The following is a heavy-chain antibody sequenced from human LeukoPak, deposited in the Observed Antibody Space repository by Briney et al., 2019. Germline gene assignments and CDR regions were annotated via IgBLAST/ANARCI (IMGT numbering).Heavy chain of an antibody. Sequence: SETLSLTCNVSGGSIRSSGYFWGCIRQPPGKGLEWIGSIYYSGSTSYNPSLKSRVTISVDTSKNQFTLKLSSVTAADTAVYYCAATLYDTSGYYPPNYWGQGTLVTVSS. J-gene: IGHJ4*02. CDR3: AATLYDTSGYYPPNY. CDR1: GGSIRSSGYF. V-gene: IGHV4-39*01. CDR2: IYYSGST. D-gene: IGHD3-22*01.